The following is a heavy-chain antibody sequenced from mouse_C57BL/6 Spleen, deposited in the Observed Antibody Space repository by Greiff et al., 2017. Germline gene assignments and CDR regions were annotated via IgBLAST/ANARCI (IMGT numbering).Heavy chain of an antibody. V-gene: IGHV5-17*01. CDR1: GFTFSDYG. J-gene: IGHJ2*01. D-gene: IGHD3-1*01. Sequence: EVQLVESGGGLVKPGGSLKFSCAASGFTFSDYGMHWVRQAPEKGLEWVAYISSGSSTIYYADTVKGRFTITRDNAKNTLFLQVTSLRSEDTAMDYCARGYGTGLYYVCYWGQGTTLTFSS. CDR3: ARGYGTGLYYVCY. CDR2: ISSGSSTI.